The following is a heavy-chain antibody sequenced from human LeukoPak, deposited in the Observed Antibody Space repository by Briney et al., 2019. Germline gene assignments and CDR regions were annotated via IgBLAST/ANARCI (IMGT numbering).Heavy chain of an antibody. V-gene: IGHV1-18*04. CDR1: GYTFTTYG. Sequence: ASVKVSCKASGYTFTTYGISWVRQAPGQGLEGMGWISAYNGNTNYAQKLQGRVTMTTDTSTSTAYMELRSLRSDDTAVCYCARDLVWFGEFPFDYWGQGTLVTVSS. D-gene: IGHD3-10*01. CDR2: ISAYNGNT. CDR3: ARDLVWFGEFPFDY. J-gene: IGHJ4*02.